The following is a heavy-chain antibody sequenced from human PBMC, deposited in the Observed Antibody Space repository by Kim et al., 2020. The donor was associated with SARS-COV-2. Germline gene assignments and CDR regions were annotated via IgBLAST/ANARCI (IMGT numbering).Heavy chain of an antibody. D-gene: IGHD3-22*01. V-gene: IGHV3-33*08. Sequence: GGSLRLSCAASGFTFSSYGMHWVRQAPGKGLEWVAVIWYDGSNKYYADSVKGRFTISRDNSKNTLYLQMNSLRAEDTAVYYCARDAGGSPYDSSGYPENLFDYWGQGTLVTVSS. J-gene: IGHJ4*02. CDR1: GFTFSSYG. CDR3: ARDAGGSPYDSSGYPENLFDY. CDR2: IWYDGSNK.